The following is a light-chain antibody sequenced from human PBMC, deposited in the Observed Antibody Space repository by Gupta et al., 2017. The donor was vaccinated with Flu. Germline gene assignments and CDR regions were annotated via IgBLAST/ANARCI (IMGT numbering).Light chain of an antibody. CDR2: DAS. Sequence: ATLSLSPGERVTLFCRASQSVSNFLAWYQQKPGQAPRLLSYDASNRATGIPARFSGSGSGTDFTLTISSREPEDFAVYYCQQRSHWPPFTFGGGTKVEIK. CDR1: QSVSNF. CDR3: QQRSHWPPFT. J-gene: IGKJ4*01. V-gene: IGKV3-11*01.